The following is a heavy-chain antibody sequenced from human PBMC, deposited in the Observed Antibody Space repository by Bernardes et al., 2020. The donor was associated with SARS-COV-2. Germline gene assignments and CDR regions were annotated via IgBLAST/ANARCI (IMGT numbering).Heavy chain of an antibody. CDR1: GFTFSSHA. CDR3: RGVYYFYGMEV. Sequence: GWSLRLSCAASGFTFSSHAMHWVRQAPGKGLEWVTVISDDGSNKYYGDSVKGRFTISRDNAKDSLSLQMNSLRAEDTAVYYCRGVYYFYGMEVWGPGTTVTVS. CDR2: ISDDGSNK. V-gene: IGHV3-30*03. J-gene: IGHJ6*02.